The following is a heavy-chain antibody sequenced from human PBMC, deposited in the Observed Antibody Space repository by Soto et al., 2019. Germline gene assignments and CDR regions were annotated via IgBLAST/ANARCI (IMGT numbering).Heavy chain of an antibody. Sequence: GGSLRLSCAASGFSFSDYWMHWVRQAPGKGLVWVSRIYSDGSGTMYADSVKGRSTISRDNAKSTLYLQMNSLRVEDTAVYYCATLNSFGSDYWGRGTLVTVSS. CDR1: GFSFSDYW. CDR3: ATLNSFGSDY. CDR2: IYSDGSGT. J-gene: IGHJ4*02. D-gene: IGHD5-18*01. V-gene: IGHV3-74*03.